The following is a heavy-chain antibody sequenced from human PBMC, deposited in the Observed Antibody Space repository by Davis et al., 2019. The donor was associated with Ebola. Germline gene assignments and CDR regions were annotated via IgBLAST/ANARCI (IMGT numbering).Heavy chain of an antibody. CDR3: ARVEYYDFWSGYPRGGMDV. Sequence: GESLKISCAASGFVFSDYDLSWIRQPPGKGLEWVSYISSSGSTIYYADSVKGRFTISRDNAKNSLYLQMNSLRAEDTAVYYCARVEYYDFWSGYPRGGMDVWGKGTTVTVSS. D-gene: IGHD3-3*01. CDR2: ISSSGSTI. V-gene: IGHV3-11*01. CDR1: GFVFSDYD. J-gene: IGHJ6*04.